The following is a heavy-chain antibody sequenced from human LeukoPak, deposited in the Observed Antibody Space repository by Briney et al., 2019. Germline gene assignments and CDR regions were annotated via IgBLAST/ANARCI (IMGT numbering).Heavy chain of an antibody. CDR2: ISSSSSYI. V-gene: IGHV3-21*01. Sequence: TGGSLRLSCAASGFTFSSYSMNWVRQAPGKGLEWVSSISSSSSYIYYADSVKGRFTISRDNAKNSLYLQMNSLRAEDTAVYYCARDEDSSGWYVYWGQGTLVTVSS. D-gene: IGHD6-19*01. J-gene: IGHJ4*02. CDR1: GFTFSSYS. CDR3: ARDEDSSGWYVY.